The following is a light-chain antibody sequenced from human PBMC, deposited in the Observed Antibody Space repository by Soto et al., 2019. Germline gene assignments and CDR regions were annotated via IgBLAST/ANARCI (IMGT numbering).Light chain of an antibody. CDR2: RAS. J-gene: IGKJ1*01. Sequence: EIVMTQSPATLSVSPGERVTLHCRASQSVTSNLAWYQHKPGQSPRLLIYRASARATGVPDRFSGSGSGTEFTLTISRLEPEDFAVYYCQQYGSSTGTFGQGTKVDIK. CDR1: QSVTSN. V-gene: IGKV3-20*01. CDR3: QQYGSSTGT.